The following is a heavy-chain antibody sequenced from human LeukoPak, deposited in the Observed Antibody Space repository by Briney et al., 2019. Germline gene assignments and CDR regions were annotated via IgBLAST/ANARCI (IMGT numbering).Heavy chain of an antibody. Sequence: PSETLSLTCTVSGSSISSYYWSWIRQPPGRGLEWIGHIYSSGTTNYNPSLKSRVTISVDTSKNHFSLKLSSVTAADTAVYYCARHLPNVGYCSSTSCPWGFDYWGQGTLVTVSS. CDR2: IYSSGTT. CDR3: ARHLPNVGYCSSTSCPWGFDY. V-gene: IGHV4-59*08. D-gene: IGHD2-2*01. J-gene: IGHJ4*02. CDR1: GSSISSYY.